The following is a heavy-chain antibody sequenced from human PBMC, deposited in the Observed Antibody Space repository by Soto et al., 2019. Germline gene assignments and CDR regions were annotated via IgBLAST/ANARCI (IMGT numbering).Heavy chain of an antibody. CDR2: INSDGSTT. J-gene: IGHJ4*02. CDR1: GFTFSNYW. D-gene: IGHD6-19*01. V-gene: IGHV3-74*01. CDR3: ARLPGYSTGWTPFGF. Sequence: GGSLRLSCAASGFTFSNYWMHWVRQAPGKGLVWVSRINSDGSTTSHADSVKGRFTISRDNAKNTLYLQMNSLRAEDTAVYYCARLPGYSTGWTPFGFWGQGTQVTVSS.